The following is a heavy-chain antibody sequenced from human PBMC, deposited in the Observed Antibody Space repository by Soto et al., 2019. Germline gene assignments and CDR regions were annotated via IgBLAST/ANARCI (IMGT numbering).Heavy chain of an antibody. CDR1: GGSVSSGSYY. J-gene: IGHJ6*02. V-gene: IGHV4-61*01. CDR2: IYYSGST. Sequence: SETLSLTCTVSGGSVSSGSYYWSWIRQPPGKGLEWIGYIYYSGSTNYNPSLKSRVTISVETYKNQFSLKLSSVTAADTAVYYCARLGDDDVWCGYYVHPYYYYSMDVWGQGTTVTVSS. D-gene: IGHD3-3*01. CDR3: ARLGDDDVWCGYYVHPYYYYSMDV.